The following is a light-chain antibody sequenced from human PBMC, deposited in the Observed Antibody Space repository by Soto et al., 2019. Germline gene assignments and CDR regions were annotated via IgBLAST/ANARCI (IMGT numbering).Light chain of an antibody. CDR1: QSISSW. CDR3: QQYNSYSRT. Sequence: DIQMTQAPSTLSASVGDRVTITCRASQSISSWLAWYQQKPGKAPKLLIYKASSLESGVPSRFSGSGSGTEFTLPISSLQPDDFATYYCQQYNSYSRTFGQGTKVDIK. CDR2: KAS. J-gene: IGKJ1*01. V-gene: IGKV1-5*03.